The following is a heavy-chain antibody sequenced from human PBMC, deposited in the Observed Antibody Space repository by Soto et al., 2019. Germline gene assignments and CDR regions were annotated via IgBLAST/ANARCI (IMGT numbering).Heavy chain of an antibody. CDR2: IYYSGRT. V-gene: IGHV4-59*01. Sequence: QVQLQESGPGLVKPSETLSLTCTVSGGSISSYYWSWIRQPPGKGLEWIGYIYYSGRTNYNPSLKSRVTISVDTSTNQFSLNLSSVTAADTAVYYCARGYCSTTICYIWDNWFDPWGQGTLVTVSS. CDR1: GGSISSYY. J-gene: IGHJ5*02. CDR3: ARGYCSTTICYIWDNWFDP. D-gene: IGHD2-2*02.